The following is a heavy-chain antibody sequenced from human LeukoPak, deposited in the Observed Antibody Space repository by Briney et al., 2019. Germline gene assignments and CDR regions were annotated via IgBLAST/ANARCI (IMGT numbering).Heavy chain of an antibody. D-gene: IGHD3-22*01. V-gene: IGHV3-20*04. J-gene: IGHJ4*02. CDR3: ARDVWSYYDSSGYPPKDY. CDR1: GFTFDDYG. CDR2: INWNGDST. Sequence: PGGSLRLSCAASGFTFDDYGMSWVRQAPGKGLEWVSGINWNGDSTGYADSVKGRFTISRDNAKNSLYLQMNSLRAEDTAVYYCARDVWSYYDSSGYPPKDYWGQGTLVTVSS.